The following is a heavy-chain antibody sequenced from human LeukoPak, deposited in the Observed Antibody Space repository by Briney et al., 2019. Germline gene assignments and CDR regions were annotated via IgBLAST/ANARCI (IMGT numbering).Heavy chain of an antibody. CDR1: GGSISSGGYY. D-gene: IGHD2-8*02. J-gene: IGHJ5*02. CDR2: IYYSGST. V-gene: IGHV4-31*01. Sequence: SQTLSLTCNVSGGSISSGGYYWSWIRQHPGNCLEWIGYIYYSGSTYYNPSLNSLVTISVATSKNEFSLKLSSVTAADTAVYYCARDWSKDGDSWWFDPWGQGTLVTVSS. CDR3: ARDWSKDGDSWWFDP.